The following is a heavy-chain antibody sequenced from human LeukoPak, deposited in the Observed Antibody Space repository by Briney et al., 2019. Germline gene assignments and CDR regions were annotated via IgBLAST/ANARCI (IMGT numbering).Heavy chain of an antibody. D-gene: IGHD3-10*01. CDR2: ISWNSGSI. Sequence: PGGSLRLSCAASGFTFDDYAMHWVRQAPGKGLEWVSGISWNSGSIGYADSVKGRFTISRDNAKNSLYLQMNSLRAEDTALYYCAKDIEKGAYGSGSSLLDYWGQGTLVTVSS. CDR1: GFTFDDYA. J-gene: IGHJ4*02. CDR3: AKDIEKGAYGSGSSLLDY. V-gene: IGHV3-9*01.